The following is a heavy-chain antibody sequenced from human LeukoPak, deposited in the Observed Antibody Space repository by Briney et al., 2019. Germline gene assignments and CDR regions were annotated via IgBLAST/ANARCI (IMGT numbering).Heavy chain of an antibody. CDR1: GYTFTIYY. D-gene: IGHD6-19*01. J-gene: IGHJ4*02. Sequence: ASVKVSCKASGYTFTIYYMHWVRQAPGQGLEWMGIINPSGGSTSYAQRLQGRVTMTRDTSTSTVYMELSSLRSEDTAVYYCARDGRSSGWYGRSDLDYWGRGTLVTVSS. CDR3: ARDGRSSGWYGRSDLDY. V-gene: IGHV1-46*04. CDR2: INPSGGST.